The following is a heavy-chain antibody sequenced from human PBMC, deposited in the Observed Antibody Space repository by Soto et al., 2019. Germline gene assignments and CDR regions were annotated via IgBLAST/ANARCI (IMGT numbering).Heavy chain of an antibody. D-gene: IGHD6-13*01. CDR3: ARDLAAAGPFDC. CDR2: ISAYNGNT. J-gene: IGHJ4*02. V-gene: IGHV1-18*01. Sequence: QVLLVQSGAEVKKPGASVKVSCKASGYTFTNYAFSWVRQAPGQGLEWMGWISAYNGNTNYPQKLQGRVTMTIDTSTSTAYMELRSLRSDDTAVYYCARDLAAAGPFDCWGQGTLVTVSS. CDR1: GYTFTNYA.